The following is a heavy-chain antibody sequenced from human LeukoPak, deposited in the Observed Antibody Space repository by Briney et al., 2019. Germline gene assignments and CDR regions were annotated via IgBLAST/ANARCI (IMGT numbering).Heavy chain of an antibody. V-gene: IGHV3-21*01. CDR2: ISSSSSYI. D-gene: IGHD1-1*01. CDR1: GFTFSSYS. CDR3: ARDKGTREGGFFDY. J-gene: IGHJ4*02. Sequence: GGSLRLSCAASGFTFSSYSMNWVRQAPGKGLEWVSSISSSSSYIYYADSVKGQFTISRDNAKNSLYLQMNSLRAEDTAVYYCARDKGTREGGFFDYWGQGTLVTVSS.